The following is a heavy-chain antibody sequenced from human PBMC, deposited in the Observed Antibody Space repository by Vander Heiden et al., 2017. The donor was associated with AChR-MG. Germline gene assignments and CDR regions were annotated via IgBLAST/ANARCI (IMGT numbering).Heavy chain of an antibody. D-gene: IGHD6-19*01. V-gene: IGHV3-9*01. J-gene: IGHJ4*02. CDR2: ISWNSGSI. CDR1: GFTFDDYA. Sequence: EVQLVESGGGLVQPGRSLRLSCAASGFTFDDYAMHWGRQAPGKGLEWVSGISWNSGSIGYADSVKGRFTISRDNAKNSLYLQMNSLRAEDTALYYCAMDKWAVAGTFDYWGQGTLVTVSS. CDR3: AMDKWAVAGTFDY.